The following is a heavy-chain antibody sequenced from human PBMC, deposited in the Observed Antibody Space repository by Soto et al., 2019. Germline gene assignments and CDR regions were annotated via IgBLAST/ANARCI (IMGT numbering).Heavy chain of an antibody. Sequence: QITLKESGPTLVKPTQTLTLTCSFSGFSLSTNGVGVGWIRQPPGKALEWLALIYWDDDKRYSPSLKTSLTSTKDTPKSPVGLTLPNMSPVDTATYYCARKPYRFRWAVDYWGQGALVTVSS. CDR1: GFSLSTNGVG. CDR3: ARKPYRFRWAVDY. D-gene: IGHD2-2*01. CDR2: IYWDDDK. J-gene: IGHJ4*02. V-gene: IGHV2-5*02.